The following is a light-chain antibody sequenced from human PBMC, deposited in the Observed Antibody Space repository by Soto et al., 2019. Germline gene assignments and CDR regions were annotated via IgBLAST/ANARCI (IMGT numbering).Light chain of an antibody. Sequence: QSVLTQPASVSGSPGQSITISCSGTSSDVGAYNFVSWYQVHPGRAPKLIISEVTVRPSGVSHRFSGSKSGTSASLTIYGLQAEDEAPYYCCAYAPTYPYVLGTGIKVAVL. CDR1: SSDVGAYNF. J-gene: IGLJ1*01. CDR3: CAYAPTYPYV. V-gene: IGLV2-14*01. CDR2: EVT.